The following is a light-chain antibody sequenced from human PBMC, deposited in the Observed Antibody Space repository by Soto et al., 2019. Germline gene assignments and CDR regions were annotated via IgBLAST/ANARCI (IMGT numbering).Light chain of an antibody. CDR2: DAS. J-gene: IGKJ5*01. V-gene: IGKV3-11*01. Sequence: EIVLTQSPATLSLSPGETATLSCRASQRLSIYLAWYQQKPGQAPRLLIYDASNRATGIPPRFSGSGSGTDFTLTISSLEPEDFAVYYCQQRSNWSPITFGQGTRLEI. CDR1: QRLSIY. CDR3: QQRSNWSPIT.